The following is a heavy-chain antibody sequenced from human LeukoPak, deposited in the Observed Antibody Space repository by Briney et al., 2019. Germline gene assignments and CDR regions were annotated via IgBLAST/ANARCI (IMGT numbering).Heavy chain of an antibody. CDR3: ARGHIHGFNWFDP. CDR1: GGSISSYY. J-gene: IGHJ5*02. D-gene: IGHD5-18*01. Sequence: SETLSLTCTVSGGSISSYYRSWIRQPPGKGLEWIGYIYYSGSTNYNPSLKSRVTISVDTSKNQFSLKLSSVTAADTAVYYCARGHIHGFNWFDPWGQGTLVTVSS. V-gene: IGHV4-59*01. CDR2: IYYSGST.